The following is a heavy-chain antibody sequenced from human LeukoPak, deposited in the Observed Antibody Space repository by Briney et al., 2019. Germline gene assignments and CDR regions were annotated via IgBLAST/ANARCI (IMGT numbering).Heavy chain of an antibody. CDR2: INPNSGGT. Sequence: ASVKVSCKASGYTFTAYYLHWVRQAPGQGLEWMGWINPNSGGTNYAQKFKGWVTLTRDTSISTAYMELSRLRSDDTAVYYCASEVATPNWFDPWGQGTLVTVSS. CDR1: GYTFTAYY. CDR3: ASEVATPNWFDP. D-gene: IGHD5-12*01. J-gene: IGHJ5*02. V-gene: IGHV1-2*04.